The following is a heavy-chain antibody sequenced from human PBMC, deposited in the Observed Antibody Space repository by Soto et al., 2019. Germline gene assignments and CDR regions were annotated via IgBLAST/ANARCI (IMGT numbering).Heavy chain of an antibody. CDR1: GRSITSYY. Sequence: QVVLQESGPGLVKPSETLSLTCSVSGRSITSYYWSWVRQPPGKGLEWIGYIYDNGITSQNPSLKSRVTMSADTSQIHFSLKLTSVTCADTAVYYCARTYDSNGYANEFDSWGQGILVTVTS. CDR2: IYDNGIT. CDR3: ARTYDSNGYANEFDS. V-gene: IGHV4-59*12. J-gene: IGHJ4*02. D-gene: IGHD3-22*01.